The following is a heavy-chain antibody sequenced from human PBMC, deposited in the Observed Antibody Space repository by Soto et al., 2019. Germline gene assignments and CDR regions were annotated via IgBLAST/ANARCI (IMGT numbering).Heavy chain of an antibody. J-gene: IGHJ6*02. CDR2: ISGSGGST. CDR1: GSTFSSYA. Sequence: PGGSLRLSCAASGSTFSSYAMSWVRQAPGKGLEWVSAISGSGGSTYYADSVKGRFTISRDNSKNTLYLQMNSLRAEDTAVYYCAKVPAALPYYYYGMDVWGQGTTVTVSS. CDR3: AKVPAALPYYYYGMDV. V-gene: IGHV3-23*01. D-gene: IGHD2-2*01.